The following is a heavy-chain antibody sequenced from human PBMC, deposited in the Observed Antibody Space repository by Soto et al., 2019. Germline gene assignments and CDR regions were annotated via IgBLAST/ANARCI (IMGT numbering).Heavy chain of an antibody. CDR3: ARDVISSGWYVRAFDY. CDR2: IYYSGST. Sequence: SETLSLTCTVSGGSISSYYWSWIRQPPGKGLEWIGYIYYSGSTNYNPSLKSRVTISVDTSKNQFSLKLSSVTAADTAVYYCARDVISSGWYVRAFDYWGQGTLVTVSS. CDR1: GGSISSYY. V-gene: IGHV4-59*01. J-gene: IGHJ4*02. D-gene: IGHD6-19*01.